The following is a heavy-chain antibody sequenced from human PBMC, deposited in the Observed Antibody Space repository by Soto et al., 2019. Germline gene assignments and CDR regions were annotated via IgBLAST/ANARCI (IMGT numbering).Heavy chain of an antibody. Sequence: QVQLQQWGAGLLKPSETLSLTCAVYGGSFSGYYWSWIRQPPGKGLEWIGEINHSGSTNYNPSLKRRVTIAVDTSQNQFSLKLSSVTAADTAVYYCARRGAYYGSGSYFLPPYNWFDPWGQGTLVTVSS. CDR2: INHSGST. V-gene: IGHV4-34*01. D-gene: IGHD3-10*01. J-gene: IGHJ5*02. CDR1: GGSFSGYY. CDR3: ARRGAYYGSGSYFLPPYNWFDP.